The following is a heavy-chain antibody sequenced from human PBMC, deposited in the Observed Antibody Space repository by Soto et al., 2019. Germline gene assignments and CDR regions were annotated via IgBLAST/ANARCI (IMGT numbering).Heavy chain of an antibody. CDR3: ARADCTGAYCYSWPFNYGVDV. CDR2: IWYDGSNK. J-gene: IGHJ6*02. CDR1: GFTFNTYG. D-gene: IGHD2-15*01. Sequence: QVQLVESGGGVVQPGGSLRLSCTTSGFTFNTYGMHWVRQAPGKGLEWVAIIWYDGSNKYYADSAKGRFTISRDNSRNTLYLQMNSLRAEDTALYYCARADCTGAYCYSWPFNYGVDVWGQGTTVTVSS. V-gene: IGHV3-33*08.